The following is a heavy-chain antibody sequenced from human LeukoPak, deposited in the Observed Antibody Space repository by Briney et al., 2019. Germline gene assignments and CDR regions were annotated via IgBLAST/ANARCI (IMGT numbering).Heavy chain of an antibody. J-gene: IGHJ4*02. D-gene: IGHD4-17*01. CDR3: ARDSDYGDYRYDY. CDR1: GYTFTCYY. Sequence: ASVKVSCKASGYTFTCYYMHWVRQAPGQGLEWMGRINPNSGGTNYAQKFQGSVTMTRDTSISTAYMELSRLRSDDTAVYYCARDSDYGDYRYDYWGQGTLVTVSS. CDR2: INPNSGGT. V-gene: IGHV1-2*06.